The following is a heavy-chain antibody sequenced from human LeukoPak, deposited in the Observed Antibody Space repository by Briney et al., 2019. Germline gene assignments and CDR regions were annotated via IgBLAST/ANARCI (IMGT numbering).Heavy chain of an antibody. Sequence: GGSLRLSCAASGFTFSNAWMHWVRQAPGKGLVWVSRINSDGSSTSYADSVKGRFTISRDNAKNTLYLQMNSLRAEDTAVYYCARDRGYYDSSGYYSLDYWGQGTLVTVSS. D-gene: IGHD3-22*01. CDR3: ARDRGYYDSSGYYSLDY. CDR1: GFTFSNAW. V-gene: IGHV3-74*01. CDR2: INSDGSST. J-gene: IGHJ4*02.